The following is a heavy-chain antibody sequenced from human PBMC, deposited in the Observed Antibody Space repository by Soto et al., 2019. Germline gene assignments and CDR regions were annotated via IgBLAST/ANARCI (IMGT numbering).Heavy chain of an antibody. Sequence: ASVKVSCKASGYTFSTYGMHWVRQAPGQSLEWMGWLNGGTGQTRYSQRFQDRVIITRDTSASTGYMELSSLRSEDTAVYYCARGKGMEENYFYYGLDIWGQGTTVTVSS. CDR1: GYTFSTYG. CDR2: LNGGTGQT. D-gene: IGHD1-1*01. CDR3: ARGKGMEENYFYYGLDI. J-gene: IGHJ6*02. V-gene: IGHV1-3*01.